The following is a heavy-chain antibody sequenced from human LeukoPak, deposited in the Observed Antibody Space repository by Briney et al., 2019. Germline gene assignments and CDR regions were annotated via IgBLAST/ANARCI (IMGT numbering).Heavy chain of an antibody. CDR1: RYNFANYW. Sequence: GESLKISCKGSRYNFANYWIGWVRQMPGKGLEWMGIIYPGDSDTRYSPSFQGQVTISADKSISTAYLQWSSLKASDTAMYYCARSRAFRGLIWFDPWGQGTLVTVSS. D-gene: IGHD2/OR15-2a*01. CDR3: ARSRAFRGLIWFDP. V-gene: IGHV5-51*01. J-gene: IGHJ5*02. CDR2: IYPGDSDT.